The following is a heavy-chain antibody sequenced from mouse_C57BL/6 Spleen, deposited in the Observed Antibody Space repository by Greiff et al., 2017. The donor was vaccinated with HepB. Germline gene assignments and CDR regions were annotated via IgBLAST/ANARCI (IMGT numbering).Heavy chain of an antibody. J-gene: IGHJ2*01. CDR2: IYPGSGNT. Sequence: QVQLQQSGAELVRPGASVKLSCKASGYTFTDYYINWVKQRPGQGLEWIARIYPGSGNTYYNEKFKGKATLTAEKSSSTAYMQLSSLTSEDSAVYFCAREYYSNPYYFDYWGQGTTLTVSS. CDR3: AREYYSNPYYFDY. CDR1: GYTFTDYY. V-gene: IGHV1-76*01. D-gene: IGHD2-5*01.